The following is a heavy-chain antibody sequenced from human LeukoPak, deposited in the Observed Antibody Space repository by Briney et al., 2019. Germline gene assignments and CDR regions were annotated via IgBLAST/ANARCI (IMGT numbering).Heavy chain of an antibody. CDR3: ARLLCYDFYMDV. Sequence: SQTLSLTCTVSGGSISNGGYYWSWIRQLPGTGLECIGSIYHSGHTYYNPSLRSRVTMQLDTSKKQFSLRLSSVTAADTAVYYCARLLCYDFYMDVWGKGATVTVSS. J-gene: IGHJ6*03. CDR1: GGSISNGGYY. CDR2: IYHSGHT. D-gene: IGHD2-15*01. V-gene: IGHV4-31*03.